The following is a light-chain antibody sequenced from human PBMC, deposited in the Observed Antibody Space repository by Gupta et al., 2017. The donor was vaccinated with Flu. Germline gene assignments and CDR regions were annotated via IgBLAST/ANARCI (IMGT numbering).Light chain of an antibody. CDR3: SSYTSSSTLV. Sequence: HSALLHPAPGSASPDRPITSSAPGTSSDVGGFNYVSWYQHHPGKAPKLMIYEVGNRPSGVSNRFSGSKSGNTASLAISDLQAEDEADYYCSSYTSSSTLVFGAGTKLTVL. J-gene: IGLJ3*02. CDR1: SSDVGGFNY. V-gene: IGLV2-14*01. CDR2: EVG.